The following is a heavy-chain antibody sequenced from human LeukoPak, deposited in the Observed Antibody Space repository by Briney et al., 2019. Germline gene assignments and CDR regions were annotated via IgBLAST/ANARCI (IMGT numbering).Heavy chain of an antibody. CDR1: GGSISNSSYY. V-gene: IGHV4-39*01. J-gene: IGHJ4*02. CDR2: IYYSVRT. CDR3: ATTAARRYSSSWYDDY. D-gene: IGHD6-13*01. Sequence: SETLSLTCSVSGGSISNSSYYWGWIRQPPGKGLEWIGSIYYSVRTYYNPSLKSRVTISVDTSKNQFSLKLSSVTAADTAVYYCATTAARRYSSSWYDDYWGQGTLVTVSS.